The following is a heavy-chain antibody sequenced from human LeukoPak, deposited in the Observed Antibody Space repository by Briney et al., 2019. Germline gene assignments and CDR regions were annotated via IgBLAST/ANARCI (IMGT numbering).Heavy chain of an antibody. D-gene: IGHD1-7*01. CDR1: GFTLSSYW. CDR3: ATGNYHAFDI. Sequence: GESLKISCVASGFTLSSYWMHWVRQAPRKGLEWVSCINSDGSSTRYADSVKGRFTISRDNAKNTLYLQMNSLRAEDTAVYYCATGNYHAFDIWGQGTMVTASS. V-gene: IGHV3-74*01. CDR2: INSDGSST. J-gene: IGHJ3*02.